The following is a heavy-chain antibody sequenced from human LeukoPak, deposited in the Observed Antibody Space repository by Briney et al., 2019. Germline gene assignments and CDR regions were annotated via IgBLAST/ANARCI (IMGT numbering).Heavy chain of an antibody. Sequence: PSETLSLTCTVSGGPISSGSYYWSWIRQPAGKGLEWIGRMYPSGSTNYNPSLKSRITISVDTSKNQFSLKLSSVTAADTAVYYCAREDSPPYYGMDVWGQGTTVTVSS. CDR3: AREDSPPYYGMDV. D-gene: IGHD5-18*01. CDR1: GGPISSGSYY. CDR2: MYPSGST. J-gene: IGHJ6*02. V-gene: IGHV4-61*02.